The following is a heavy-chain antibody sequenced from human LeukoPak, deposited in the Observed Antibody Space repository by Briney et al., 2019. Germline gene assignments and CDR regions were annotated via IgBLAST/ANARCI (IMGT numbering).Heavy chain of an antibody. D-gene: IGHD3-22*01. CDR2: IYYSGST. Sequence: SETLSLTCTVSGDSISSYYWSWIRQPPGKGLEWIGYIYYSGSTNYNPSLKSRVTISVDTSKNQFSLKLSSVTAADTAVYYCARDHKYYYDSSGYLTAWGQGTLVTVSS. CDR3: ARDHKYYYDSSGYLTA. J-gene: IGHJ5*02. V-gene: IGHV4-59*01. CDR1: GDSISSYY.